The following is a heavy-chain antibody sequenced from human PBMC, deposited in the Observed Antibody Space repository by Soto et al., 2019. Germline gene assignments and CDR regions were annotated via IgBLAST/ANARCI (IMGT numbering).Heavy chain of an antibody. CDR2: IYYIGST. D-gene: IGHD3-10*01. V-gene: IGHV4-31*03. Sequence: QVQLQESGPGLVKPSQTLSLTCTVSGGSISSGGYYWSWIRQHPGKGLEWIGYIYYIGSTYYNPSLKSRVTIAVYTSKNQFSLKLSSVTAADTAVYYCARDRSGNGSGSYYYYGMDVWGQGTTVTVSS. CDR1: GGSISSGGYY. CDR3: ARDRSGNGSGSYYYYGMDV. J-gene: IGHJ6*02.